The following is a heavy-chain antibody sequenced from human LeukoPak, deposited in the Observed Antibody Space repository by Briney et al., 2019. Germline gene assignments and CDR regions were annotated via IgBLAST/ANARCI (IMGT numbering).Heavy chain of an antibody. V-gene: IGHV4-38-2*02. J-gene: IGHJ3*02. Sequence: PSETLSLTCSVSGYSISSGYYWGWVRQSPGKGLEWIGTIYHSGSTYYNPSLKSRLTLSVVTSKNQFSLKLSSVTAADTAVYYCAREGSRGGDIWGEGTVVTVSS. D-gene: IGHD3-16*01. CDR1: GYSISSGYY. CDR2: IYHSGST. CDR3: AREGSRGGDI.